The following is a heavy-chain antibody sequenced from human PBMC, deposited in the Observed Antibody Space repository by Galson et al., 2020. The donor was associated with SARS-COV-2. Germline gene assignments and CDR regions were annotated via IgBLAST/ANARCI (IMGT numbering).Heavy chain of an antibody. D-gene: IGHD6-19*01. Sequence: ETSETLPLTCTVSGASIRNYYWSWIRQPAGRGLEWIGRIYTGGNTDYNPSLESRVTISVDTSKMQFSLKLHSVTAADTAVYYCATSSDWAHEFDYWGQGPLVTVSS. V-gene: IGHV4-4*07. CDR1: GASIRNYY. CDR2: IYTGGNT. J-gene: IGHJ4*02. CDR3: ATSSDWAHEFDY.